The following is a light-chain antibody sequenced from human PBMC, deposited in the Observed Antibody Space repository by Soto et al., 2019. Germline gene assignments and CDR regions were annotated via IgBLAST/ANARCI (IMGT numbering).Light chain of an antibody. CDR2: DAS. CDR3: QQRSNWPPVIT. J-gene: IGKJ5*01. V-gene: IGKV3-11*01. CDR1: QSFSSY. Sequence: EIVLTQSPATLSLSPGERATLSCRASQSFSSYLAWYQQKPGQAPRLLIYDASKRATGIPARFSGRGSGTDFPLTIGSLEPEDFAVYYCQQRSNWPPVITFGQGTRLEIK.